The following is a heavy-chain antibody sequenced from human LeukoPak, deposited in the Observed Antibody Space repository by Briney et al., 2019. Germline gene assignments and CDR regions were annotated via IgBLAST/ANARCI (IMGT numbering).Heavy chain of an antibody. CDR3: ARGPDTAMVHFDY. V-gene: IGHV4-30-4*08. CDR2: IYYSGPT. Sequence: SSETLSLTCTVSGGSISSGDYYWSWIRPPPGKGLGWIGYIYYSGPTYYNPSLKSRVTISVDTSKNHFSLKLSSVTAADTAVYYWARGPDTAMVHFDYWGQGTLVTVSS. D-gene: IGHD5-18*01. CDR1: GGSISSGDYY. J-gene: IGHJ4*02.